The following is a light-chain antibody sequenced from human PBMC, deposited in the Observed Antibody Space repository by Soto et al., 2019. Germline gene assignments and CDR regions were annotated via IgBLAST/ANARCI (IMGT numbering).Light chain of an antibody. Sequence: IVLTQSRVICSLSPGERASLSCGASQSITSSFLAWYQQKPGQAPRLLIYDASNRATGIPARFSGSGSGTDFTLTISSLEPEDFAVYYCQQRSNWLTFGQGTRLEIK. J-gene: IGKJ5*01. CDR2: DAS. V-gene: IGKV3-11*01. CDR3: QQRSNWLT. CDR1: QSITSSF.